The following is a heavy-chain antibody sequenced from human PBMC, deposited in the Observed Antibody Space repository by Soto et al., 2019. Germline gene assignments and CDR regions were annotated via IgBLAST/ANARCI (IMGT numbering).Heavy chain of an antibody. J-gene: IGHJ5*02. CDR2: IIPILGIA. CDR3: ARGVVSPWWFDP. D-gene: IGHD2-15*01. V-gene: IGHV1-69*02. CDR1: GGTFSSYT. Sequence: QVQLVQSGAEVKKPGSSVKVSCKASGGTFSSYTISWGRQGPGQGLEWMGRIIPILGIANYAQKFQGRVAITADKSTSTGYMELSSLRSDDTAVYYCARGVVSPWWFDPWGQRTLVTASS.